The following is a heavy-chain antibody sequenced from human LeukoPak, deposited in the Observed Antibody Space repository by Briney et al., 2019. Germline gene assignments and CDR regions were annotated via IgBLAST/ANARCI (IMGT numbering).Heavy chain of an antibody. CDR3: ARDQYYYGSGTSSNNWFDP. Sequence: GGSLRLSCAASGFAFSSYAMNWVRQAPGKGLEWVSYISSSASSSSTIYYVDSVTGRFTISRDNAKNSLYLQMHRLRAEDTAVYYCARDQYYYGSGTSSNNWFDPWGQGTLVTVSS. CDR1: GFAFSSYA. V-gene: IGHV3-48*04. J-gene: IGHJ5*02. D-gene: IGHD3-10*01. CDR2: ISSSASSSSTI.